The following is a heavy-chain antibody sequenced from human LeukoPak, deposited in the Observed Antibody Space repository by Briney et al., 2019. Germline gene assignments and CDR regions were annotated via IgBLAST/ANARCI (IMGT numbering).Heavy chain of an antibody. V-gene: IGHV3-23*01. CDR1: GFTFSSHA. CDR2: ISGSGGST. J-gene: IGHJ4*02. D-gene: IGHD3-9*01. CDR3: AKDQVNYDILTGYDY. Sequence: GGSLRLSCAASGFTFSSHAMSWVRQAPGKGLEWVSAISGSGGSTYYADSVKGRFTISRDNSKNTLYLQMNSLRAEDTAVYYCAKDQVNYDILTGYDYWGQGTLVTVSS.